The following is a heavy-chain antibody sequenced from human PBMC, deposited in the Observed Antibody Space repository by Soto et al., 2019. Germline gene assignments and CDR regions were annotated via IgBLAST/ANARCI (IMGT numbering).Heavy chain of an antibody. CDR2: IWYDGSNK. V-gene: IGHV3-33*01. CDR3: ARDDNIAVAGTGYYYGMDD. CDR1: GFTFISYG. D-gene: IGHD6-19*01. J-gene: IGHJ6*02. Sequence: GGSLRLSCATSGFTFISYGMHWVRQAPGKGLKWVAVIWYDGSNKSYADSVKGRFTISRDNSKNTLYLQMNSLRAEDTAVYYCARDDNIAVAGTGYYYGMDDWGQGTTVTVSS.